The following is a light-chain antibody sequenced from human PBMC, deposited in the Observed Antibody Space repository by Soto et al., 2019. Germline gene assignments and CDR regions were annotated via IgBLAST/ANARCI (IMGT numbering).Light chain of an antibody. CDR3: CSYAGSYIWVV. CDR2: DVS. CDR1: SSDVGGYNY. J-gene: IGLJ2*01. Sequence: QSALTQPRSVSGSPGQSVTISCTGTSSDVGGYNYVSWYQHHPGKAPKLMIYDVSKRPSGVPDRFSGSKSGNTASLTISGLQAEDEADYYCCSYAGSYIWVVFGGGTKLTVL. V-gene: IGLV2-11*01.